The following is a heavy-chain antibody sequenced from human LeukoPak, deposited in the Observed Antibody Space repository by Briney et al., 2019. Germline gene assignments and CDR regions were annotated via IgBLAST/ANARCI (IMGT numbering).Heavy chain of an antibody. J-gene: IGHJ6*02. D-gene: IGHD1-26*01. V-gene: IGHV3-23*01. CDR3: AKSSGGYFLSVYYGKDV. CDR2: ISGSGGST. CDR1: GFTFSSYA. Sequence: PGGSLRLSCAASGFTFSSYAMSWVRQAPGKGLEWVSAISGSGGSTYYADSVKGRFTISRDNSKNTLYLQMNSLRAEDTAVYYFAKSSGGYFLSVYYGKDVWGQGTTVTVSS.